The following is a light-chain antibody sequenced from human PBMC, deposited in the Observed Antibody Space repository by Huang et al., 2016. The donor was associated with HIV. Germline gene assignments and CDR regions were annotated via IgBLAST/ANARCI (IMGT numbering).Light chain of an antibody. Sequence: EIVLTQSPATLSLSPGERATLSRRASQSIGTYLVWYQQKPGQPPRLLIFDASTGATSIPARFSGSGSGTVFTRTISSLEPEDFAIYYCQQRRDWPPGITFGQGTRLEIK. J-gene: IGKJ5*01. CDR1: QSIGTY. CDR2: DAS. CDR3: QQRRDWPPGIT. V-gene: IGKV3-11*01.